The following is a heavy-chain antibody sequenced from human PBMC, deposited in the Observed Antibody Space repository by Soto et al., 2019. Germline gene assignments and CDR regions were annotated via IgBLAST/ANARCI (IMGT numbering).Heavy chain of an antibody. V-gene: IGHV3-74*01. J-gene: IGHJ6*02. D-gene: IGHD5-18*01. CDR3: ARGLPEYYGADV. CDR2: IKGDASST. Sequence: EVQLVESGGGLVQPGGSLRISCAASGFTFSSYWMHWVRQAPGKGLVWVSRIKGDASSTNYADLVKGRFIISRDSAENTLYLQMNSLRAEDTAVYYCARGLPEYYGADVWDQGTKVTVSS. CDR1: GFTFSSYW.